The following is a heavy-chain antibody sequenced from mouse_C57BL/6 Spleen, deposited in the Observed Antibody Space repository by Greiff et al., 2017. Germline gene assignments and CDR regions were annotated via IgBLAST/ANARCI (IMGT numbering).Heavy chain of an antibody. CDR3: ARPFMDY. V-gene: IGHV5-17*01. CDR2: ISSGSSTI. CDR1: GFTFSDYG. Sequence: EVMLVESGGGLVKPGGSLKLSCAASGFTFSDYGMHWVRQAPEKGLEWVAYISSGSSTIYYADTVKGRFTISRANATNTLFLQMTSLRSEDTAMYYCARPFMDYWGQGTSVTVSS. J-gene: IGHJ4*01.